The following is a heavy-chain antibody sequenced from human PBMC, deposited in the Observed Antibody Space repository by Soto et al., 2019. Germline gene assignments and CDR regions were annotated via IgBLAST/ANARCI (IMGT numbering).Heavy chain of an antibody. D-gene: IGHD3-10*01. CDR1: GYTFTSYG. CDR2: ISAYNGNT. CDR3: ARSKYYYGSGSYYNENWFDP. Sequence: ASVKVSCKASGYTFTSYGISWVRQAPGQGLEWMGWISAYNGNTNYAQKLQGRVTMTTDTSTNTAYMELRSLRSDDTAVYYCARSKYYYGSGSYYNENWFDPWGQGTLVTVSS. V-gene: IGHV1-18*01. J-gene: IGHJ5*02.